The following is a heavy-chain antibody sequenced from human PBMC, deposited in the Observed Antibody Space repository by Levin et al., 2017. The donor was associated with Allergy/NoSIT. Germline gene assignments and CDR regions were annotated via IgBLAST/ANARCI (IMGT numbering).Heavy chain of an antibody. J-gene: IGHJ4*02. CDR1: GFSFSAYT. Sequence: GGSLRLSCAASGFSFSAYTMNWVRQAPGKGLECLSYISVDSSAIDYAASVKGRFTISRDNAKKLLYLQMNSLRDEDAAVYYCARNYNYAFDYWGQGILVTVSS. D-gene: IGHD5-18*01. CDR3: ARNYNYAFDY. CDR2: ISVDSSAI. V-gene: IGHV3-48*02.